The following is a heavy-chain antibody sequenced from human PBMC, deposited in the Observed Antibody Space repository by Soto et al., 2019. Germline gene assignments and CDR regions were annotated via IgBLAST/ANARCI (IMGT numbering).Heavy chain of an antibody. CDR2: MNPNSGNT. Sequence: ASVKVSCKASGYTFTSYDINWVRQATGQGLEWMGWMNPNSGNTGYAQKFQGRVTMTRNTSISTAYMELSSLRSEDTAVYYCASYGSGSYYFDAFDIWGQGTMVTVSS. D-gene: IGHD3-10*01. CDR3: ASYGSGSYYFDAFDI. CDR1: GYTFTSYD. J-gene: IGHJ3*02. V-gene: IGHV1-8*01.